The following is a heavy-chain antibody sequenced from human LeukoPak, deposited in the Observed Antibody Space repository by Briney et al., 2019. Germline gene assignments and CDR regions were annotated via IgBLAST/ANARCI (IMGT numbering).Heavy chain of an antibody. CDR3: ARDPRWGYDRYYYYYYMDV. Sequence: PGGSLRLSCAASGFTFSSYWMHWVRQAPGKGLVWVSRINSDGSSTSYADSVKGRFTISRDNAKNTLYLQMNSLRAEDTAVYYCARDPRWGYDRYYYYYYMDVWGKGTTVTVSS. J-gene: IGHJ6*03. CDR1: GFTFSSYW. V-gene: IGHV3-74*01. D-gene: IGHD3-16*01. CDR2: INSDGSST.